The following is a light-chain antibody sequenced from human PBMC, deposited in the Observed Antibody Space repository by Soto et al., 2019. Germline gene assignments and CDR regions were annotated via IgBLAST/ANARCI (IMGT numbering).Light chain of an antibody. J-gene: IGKJ1*01. V-gene: IGKV3-20*01. CDR2: RTS. CDR3: QQYGSSPRT. Sequence: EIVMSLSLATLSVNPGERATLSCRASQSISSNLAWYQQKPGQAPRLLMFRTSSRATGFPARFSGSGSGTDFILTIARLEPEDFAVYYCQQYGSSPRTFGQRSKVDIK. CDR1: QSISSN.